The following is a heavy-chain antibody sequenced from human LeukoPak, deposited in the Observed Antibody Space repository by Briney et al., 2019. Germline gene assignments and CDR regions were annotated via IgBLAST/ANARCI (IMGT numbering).Heavy chain of an antibody. Sequence: PGGSLRLSCAASGFSFSSYAMHWVRQAPGKGLEWVAVISYDGSNKYYADSVKGRFTISRDNSKNTLYPQMNSLRPEDTAVYYCARDWANYYDSSSYYSPWGQGTLVTVSS. CDR2: ISYDGSNK. CDR1: GFSFSSYA. J-gene: IGHJ5*02. V-gene: IGHV3-30-3*01. D-gene: IGHD3-22*01. CDR3: ARDWANYYDSSSYYSP.